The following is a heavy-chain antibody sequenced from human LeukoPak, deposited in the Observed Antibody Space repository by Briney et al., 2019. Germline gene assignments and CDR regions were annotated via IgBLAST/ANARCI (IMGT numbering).Heavy chain of an antibody. V-gene: IGHV1-18*04. J-gene: IGHJ4*02. D-gene: IGHD5-18*01. CDR3: ARRGYSYGSYYFDY. Sequence: ASVKVSCKASGYTLTSYGISWVRQAPGQGLEWMGWISAYNGNTNYAQKLQGRVTMTTDTSTSTAYMELRSLRSDDTAVYYCARRGYSYGSYYFDYWGQGTLVTVSS. CDR2: ISAYNGNT. CDR1: GYTLTSYG.